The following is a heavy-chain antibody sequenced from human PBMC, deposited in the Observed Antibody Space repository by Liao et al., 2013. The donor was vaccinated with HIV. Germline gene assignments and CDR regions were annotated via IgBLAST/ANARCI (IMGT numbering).Heavy chain of an antibody. V-gene: IGHV4-30-4*08. CDR3: ARWCSGTNCRSFDY. CDR1: GGSISSSSYY. CDR2: IYYSGRT. Sequence: QVQLQESGPGLVKPSETLSLTCTVSGGSISSSSYYWSWIRQSPGKGLEWIGYIYYSGRTYYNPSLKSRVTISVDTSKNQISLKLTSVTAADTAVYYCARWCSGTNCRSFDYWGQGTLVTVSS. D-gene: IGHD2-2*01. J-gene: IGHJ4*02.